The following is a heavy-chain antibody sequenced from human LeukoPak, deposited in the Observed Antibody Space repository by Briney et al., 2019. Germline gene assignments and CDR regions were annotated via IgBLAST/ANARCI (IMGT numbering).Heavy chain of an antibody. Sequence: ASVKVSCKASGYTFTSYYMHWVRQAPGQGPEWMGIINPSGGSTSYAQKFQGRVTMTRDTSTSTVYMELSSLRSEDTAVYYCARAAYYYDSSGYYYLDYWGQGTLVTVSS. D-gene: IGHD3-22*01. CDR1: GYTFTSYY. CDR3: ARAAYYYDSSGYYYLDY. CDR2: INPSGGST. V-gene: IGHV1-46*01. J-gene: IGHJ4*02.